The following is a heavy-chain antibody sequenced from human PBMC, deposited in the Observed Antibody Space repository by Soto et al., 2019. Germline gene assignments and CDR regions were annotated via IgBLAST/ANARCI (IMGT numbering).Heavy chain of an antibody. CDR2: VYNSGST. Sequence: SETLSLTCTVSGGSISSNYWTWIRQPPGKGLEWIGYVYNSGSTNYNPSLKSRVTISEDTSKSQFSLKVNSMTAAGTAVYYCARYRREAVAGYTLDNWGQGILVTVSS. CDR1: GGSISSNY. CDR3: ARYRREAVAGYTLDN. J-gene: IGHJ4*02. D-gene: IGHD6-13*01. V-gene: IGHV4-59*01.